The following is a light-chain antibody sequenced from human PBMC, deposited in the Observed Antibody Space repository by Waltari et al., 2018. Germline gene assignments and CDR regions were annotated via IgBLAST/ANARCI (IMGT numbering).Light chain of an antibody. CDR2: DAS. J-gene: IGKJ2*01. CDR1: QRVNSD. Sequence: EIVMTQSPATLSVSPGEKVTLSCRASQRVNSDLAWYQQRPGQAPRLLIYDASTMATIIPARFNGSGSGTEFILTIDSLHSEDFAIYYCQQYFDWYTFGQGTKLETK. CDR3: QQYFDWYT. V-gene: IGKV3-15*01.